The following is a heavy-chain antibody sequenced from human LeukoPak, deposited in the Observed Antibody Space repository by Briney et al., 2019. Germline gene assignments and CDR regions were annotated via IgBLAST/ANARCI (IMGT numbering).Heavy chain of an antibody. D-gene: IGHD2-2*01. CDR1: GFTFSSYA. J-gene: IGHJ4*02. V-gene: IGHV3-23*01. Sequence: GGSLRLSCVASGFTFSSYAMNWVRQAPGKGLEWVSSINGSGDRTYYEDSVKGRFTISRDNSKNTLYLQMNSLRAEDTAVYYCATRFTSFDYWGQGTLVTVSS. CDR3: ATRFTSFDY. CDR2: INGSGDRT.